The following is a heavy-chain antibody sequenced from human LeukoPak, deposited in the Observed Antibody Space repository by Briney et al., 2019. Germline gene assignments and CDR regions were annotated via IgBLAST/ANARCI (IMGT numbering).Heavy chain of an antibody. Sequence: PGGSLKLSCAASGFTFSSYEMIWVRQAPGRGLEWVSYISSSGGTIYYADSVKGRFTISRDDAKNSLYLQMNSLRAEDTGVYYCASHISTWYRLSRDYWGQGTLVTVSS. D-gene: IGHD6-13*01. V-gene: IGHV3-48*03. J-gene: IGHJ4*02. CDR1: GFTFSSYE. CDR3: ASHISTWYRLSRDY. CDR2: ISSSGGTI.